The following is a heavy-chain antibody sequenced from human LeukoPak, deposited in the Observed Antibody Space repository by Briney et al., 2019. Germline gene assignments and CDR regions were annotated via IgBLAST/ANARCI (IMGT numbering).Heavy chain of an antibody. V-gene: IGHV4-39*01. CDR1: GGSISSSSYH. CDR3: ATLRASFDY. J-gene: IGHJ4*02. Sequence: PSETLSLTCTVSGGSISSSSYHWGWIRQPPGKGLEWIGSIYYSGSTYYNPSLKSRVTISVDTSKNQFSLKLSSVTAADTAVYYCATLRASFDYWGQGTLVTVSS. CDR2: IYYSGST.